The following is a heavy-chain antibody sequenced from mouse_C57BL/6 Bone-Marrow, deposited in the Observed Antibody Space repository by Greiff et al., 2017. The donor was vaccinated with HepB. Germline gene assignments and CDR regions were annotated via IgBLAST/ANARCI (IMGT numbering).Heavy chain of an antibody. CDR2: INPSTGGT. Sequence: VQLQQSGPELVKPGASVKISCKASGYSFTGYYMNWVKQSPEKSLEWIGEINPSTGGTTYNQKFKAKATLTVDKSSSTAYMQLKSLTSEDSAVYYCARSPFYYGSSYYYAMDYWGQGTSVTVSS. D-gene: IGHD1-1*01. J-gene: IGHJ4*01. CDR1: GYSFTGYY. V-gene: IGHV1-42*01. CDR3: ARSPFYYGSSYYYAMDY.